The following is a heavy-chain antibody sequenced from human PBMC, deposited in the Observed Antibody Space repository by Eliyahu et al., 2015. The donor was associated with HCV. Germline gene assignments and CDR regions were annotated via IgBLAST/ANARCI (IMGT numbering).Heavy chain of an antibody. D-gene: IGHD2-15*01. Sequence: EVQLVESGGGXVQPGGSLRLSCTASSAIVXSSAHRAQHHQAPGKPLEWVSAFGGTGRTYYAGSVKGRFFVSRENAENSFHLQMNSLTAADTGVYFCAREGEDEAFDYWGQGTWVTVSP. CDR2: FGGTGRT. CDR3: AREGEDEAFDY. V-gene: IGHV3-13*01. J-gene: IGHJ4*02. CDR1: SAIVXSSAH.